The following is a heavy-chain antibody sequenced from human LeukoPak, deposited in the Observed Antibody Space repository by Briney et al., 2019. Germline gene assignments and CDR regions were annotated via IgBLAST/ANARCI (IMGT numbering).Heavy chain of an antibody. Sequence: ASVKVSCKASGYTLTTYFMHWVRQAPGQGLEWMGMINPGSGSTSYPRKFQGRVTMTRDMSSTTVYMELISLRSEDTAVYYCTRQSDLGSSGAYWGQGTPVTVSS. V-gene: IGHV1-46*01. CDR2: INPGSGST. CDR1: GYTLTTYF. D-gene: IGHD3-10*01. J-gene: IGHJ4*02. CDR3: TRQSDLGSSGAY.